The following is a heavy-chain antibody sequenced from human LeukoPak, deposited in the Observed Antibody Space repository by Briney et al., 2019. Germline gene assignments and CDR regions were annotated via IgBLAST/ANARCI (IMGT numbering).Heavy chain of an antibody. CDR1: GFTFSSYS. D-gene: IGHD6-6*01. V-gene: IGHV3-21*01. CDR3: ARGGTYSSSSTRWGDAFDI. Sequence: GGSLRLSCAASGFTFSSYSMNWVRQAQGKGLEWVSSISSSSSYIYYADSVKGRFTISRDNAKNSLYLQMNSLRAEDTAVYYCARGGTYSSSSTRWGDAFDIWGQGTMVTVSS. CDR2: ISSSSSYI. J-gene: IGHJ3*02.